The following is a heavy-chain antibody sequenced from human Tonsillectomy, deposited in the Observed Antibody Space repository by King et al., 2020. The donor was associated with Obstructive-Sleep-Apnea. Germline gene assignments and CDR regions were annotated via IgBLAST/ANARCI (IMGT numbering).Heavy chain of an antibody. V-gene: IGHV1-18*04. D-gene: IGHD6-13*01. CDR1: GYTFTSYG. J-gene: IGHJ3*02. Sequence: VQLVESGAEVKKPGASVKVSCKASGYTFTSYGISWVRQAPGQGLEWMGWISAYNGNTNYAQKLQGRVTMTTDTSTSTAYMELRSLRSDDTAVYYCARDEGTGYSSSWSHPDDAFDIWGQGTMVTVSS. CDR3: ARDEGTGYSSSWSHPDDAFDI. CDR2: ISAYNGNT.